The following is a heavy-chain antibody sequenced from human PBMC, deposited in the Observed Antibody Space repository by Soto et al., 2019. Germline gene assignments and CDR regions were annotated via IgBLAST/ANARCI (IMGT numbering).Heavy chain of an antibody. CDR1: GFTFNNYA. V-gene: IGHV3-23*01. Sequence: EVQVLDSGGGLVQPGGSLRLSCAASGFTFNNYAMNWVRQAPGKGLEWVATISATGGSTYYADSVKSRFTISRDNSKNTLYWQMNGLRVEDTAVYYCAKDRLAGNFDYWGQGTQVTVSS. CDR2: ISATGGST. J-gene: IGHJ4*02. CDR3: AKDRLAGNFDY.